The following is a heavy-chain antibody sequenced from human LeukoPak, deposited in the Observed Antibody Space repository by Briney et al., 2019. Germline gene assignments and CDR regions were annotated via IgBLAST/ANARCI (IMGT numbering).Heavy chain of an antibody. CDR1: GFTFSDYY. J-gene: IGHJ4*02. D-gene: IGHD3-10*01. CDR3: AKTPISMVRGVTFLDY. CDR2: ISGSGGST. V-gene: IGHV3-23*01. Sequence: PGGSLRLSCAASGFTFSDYYMSWVRQAPGKGLEWVSAISGSGGSTYYADSVKGRFTISRDNSKNTLYLQMNSLRAEDTAVYYCAKTPISMVRGVTFLDYWGQGTLVTVSS.